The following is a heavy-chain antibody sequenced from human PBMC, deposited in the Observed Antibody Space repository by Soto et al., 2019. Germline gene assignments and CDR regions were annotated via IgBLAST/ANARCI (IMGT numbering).Heavy chain of an antibody. CDR1: GDTFTSYA. CDR3: ASIYSGYDSAHFDY. D-gene: IGHD5-12*01. CDR2: INAGNGNT. Sequence: ASVKLSCTASGDTFTSYAMHWVRQAPGQRLEWMGWINAGNGNTKYSQKFQGRVTITRDTSASTAYMELSSLRSEDTAVYYCASIYSGYDSAHFDYWGQGTLVTVSS. V-gene: IGHV1-3*01. J-gene: IGHJ4*02.